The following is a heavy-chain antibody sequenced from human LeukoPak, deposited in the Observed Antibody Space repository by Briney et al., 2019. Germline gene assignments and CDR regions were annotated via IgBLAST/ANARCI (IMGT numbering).Heavy chain of an antibody. D-gene: IGHD3-22*01. CDR3: AKEDYHDSSGYWDY. CDR2: ISGSGAGT. V-gene: IGHV3-23*01. Sequence: PGRSLRLSCEASGFTFSSYAMSWVRQAPGKGLEWVSGISGSGAGTYYADSVKGRFTISRDNSKNTLYLQMNSLRAEDTAVYYCAKEDYHDSSGYWDYWGQGTLVTVSS. J-gene: IGHJ4*02. CDR1: GFTFSSYA.